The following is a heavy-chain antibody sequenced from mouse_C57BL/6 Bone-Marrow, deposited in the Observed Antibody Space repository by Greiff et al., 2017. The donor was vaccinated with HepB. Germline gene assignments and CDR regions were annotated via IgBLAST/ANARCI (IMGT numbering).Heavy chain of an antibody. J-gene: IGHJ3*01. V-gene: IGHV5-17*01. D-gene: IGHD1-1*01. CDR2: ISSGSSTI. Sequence: EVKLMESGGGLVKPGGSLKLSCAASGFTFSDYGMHWVRQAPEKGLEWVAYISSGSSTIYYADTVKGRFTISRDNAKNTLFLQMTSLRSEDTAMYYCARKDEYYGSSSFAYWGQGTLVTVSA. CDR1: GFTFSDYG. CDR3: ARKDEYYGSSSFAY.